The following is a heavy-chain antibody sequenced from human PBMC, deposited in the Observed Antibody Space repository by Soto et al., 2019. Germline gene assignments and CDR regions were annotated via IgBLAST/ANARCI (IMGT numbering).Heavy chain of an antibody. CDR1: GGTFSSYA. D-gene: IGHD1-7*01. J-gene: IGHJ5*02. V-gene: IGHV1-69*13. CDR3: ATRITGTPRGPFDP. Sequence: GASVKVSCKASGGTFSSYAISWVRQAPGQGLEWMGGIIPIFGTANYAQKFQGRVTITADESTSTAYMELSSLRSEDTAVYYCATRITGTPRGPFDPWGQGTLVTVSS. CDR2: IIPIFGTA.